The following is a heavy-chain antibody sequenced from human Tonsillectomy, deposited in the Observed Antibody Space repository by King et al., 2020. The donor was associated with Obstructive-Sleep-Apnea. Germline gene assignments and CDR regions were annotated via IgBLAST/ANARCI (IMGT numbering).Heavy chain of an antibody. CDR3: AGDGARDCGDGSCPPL. Sequence: VQLVESGGGLVQPGGSLRLSCEASGLTFTSFWMHWVRQAPGKGLVWVSRINSDGRSINYADFVKGRFTISRDNARNTLYLQMNSLRAEDTAVYYCAGDGARDCGDGSCPPLWGQGTLVTVAS. CDR1: GLTFTSFW. D-gene: IGHD2-15*01. V-gene: IGHV3-74*01. J-gene: IGHJ1*01. CDR2: INSDGRSI.